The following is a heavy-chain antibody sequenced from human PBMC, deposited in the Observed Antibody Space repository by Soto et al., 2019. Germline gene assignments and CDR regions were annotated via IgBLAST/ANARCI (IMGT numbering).Heavy chain of an antibody. CDR1: GYSFDNYW. CDR2: IYPGDSDT. V-gene: IGHV5-51*01. CDR3: ARNQLRQFYYGMDV. Sequence: GESLKISCKVFGYSFDNYWIGWVRQMPGKGLEWMGVIYPGDSDTRYSPSFQGQVTISADKFISTAYLQWRSLEASDTAMYYCARNQLRQFYYGMDVWGQGTTVTVSS. J-gene: IGHJ6*02. D-gene: IGHD3-10*01.